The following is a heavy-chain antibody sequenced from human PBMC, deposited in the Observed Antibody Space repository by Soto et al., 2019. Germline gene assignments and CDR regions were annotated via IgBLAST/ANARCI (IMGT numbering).Heavy chain of an antibody. D-gene: IGHD4-17*01. CDR2: INHSGST. J-gene: IGHJ3*02. Sequence: NPSETLSLTCAVYGGSFSGHYWSWIRQPPGKGLEWIGEINHSGSTNYNPSLKSRVTISVDTSKNQFSLKLSSVTAADTAVYYCARVGYGDRDAFDIWGQGTMVTVSS. CDR1: GGSFSGHY. CDR3: ARVGYGDRDAFDI. V-gene: IGHV4-34*01.